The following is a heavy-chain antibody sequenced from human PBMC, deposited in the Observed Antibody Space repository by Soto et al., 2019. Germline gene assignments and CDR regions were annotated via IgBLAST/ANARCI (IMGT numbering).Heavy chain of an antibody. CDR3: ASEYCSGGSCYYYGMDV. CDR1: GFTFSGYG. V-gene: IGHV3-33*01. CDR2: IWYDGSNK. J-gene: IGHJ6*02. Sequence: GGSLRLSCAASGFTFSGYGMHWVRQAPGKGLEWVAVIWYDGSNKYYADSVKGRFTTSRDNSKNTLYLQMNSLRAEDTAVYYCASEYCSGGSCYYYGMDVWGQGTTVTVSS. D-gene: IGHD2-15*01.